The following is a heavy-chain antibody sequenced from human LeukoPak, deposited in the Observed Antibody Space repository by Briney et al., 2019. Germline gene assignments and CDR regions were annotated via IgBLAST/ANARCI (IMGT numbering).Heavy chain of an antibody. CDR2: ISSSGSTI. Sequence: GGSLRLSCAASGFTFSDYYMSWIRQAPGKGLEWVSYISSSGSTIYYADSVKGRFTISRDNAKNSLYLQMNSLRAEDTALYYCTKSGCSSTTCYYNSWGQGTLVTVSS. J-gene: IGHJ4*02. V-gene: IGHV3-11*01. CDR1: GFTFSDYY. D-gene: IGHD2-2*01. CDR3: TKSGCSSTTCYYNS.